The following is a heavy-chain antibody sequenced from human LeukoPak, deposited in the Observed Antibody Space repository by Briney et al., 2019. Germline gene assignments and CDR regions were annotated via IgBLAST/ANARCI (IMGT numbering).Heavy chain of an antibody. V-gene: IGHV3-30*01. CDR1: GFTFSSYA. Sequence: GRSLRLSCAASGFTFSSYAMHWVRQAPGKGLEWVAVISYDGSNKYYADSVKGRFTISRDNSKNTLYLQMNSLRAEDTAVYYCARDGSFVVPAALDYWGQGTLVNVSS. CDR3: ARDGSFVVPAALDY. CDR2: ISYDGSNK. D-gene: IGHD2-2*01. J-gene: IGHJ4*02.